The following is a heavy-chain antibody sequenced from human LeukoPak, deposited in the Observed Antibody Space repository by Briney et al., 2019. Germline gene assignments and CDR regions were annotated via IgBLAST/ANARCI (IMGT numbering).Heavy chain of an antibody. CDR2: IKQDGSEK. CDR1: GFTFSSYW. CDR3: ASSSSGSPQYFDY. J-gene: IGHJ4*02. Sequence: GGSLRLSCAASGFTFSSYWMSWVRQAPGKGLEWVANIKQDGSEKYYVDSVKGRFTISRDNAKNSLYLQMNSLRAEDTAVYYCASSSSGSPQYFDYWGQGTLVTVSS. D-gene: IGHD3-10*01. V-gene: IGHV3-7*01.